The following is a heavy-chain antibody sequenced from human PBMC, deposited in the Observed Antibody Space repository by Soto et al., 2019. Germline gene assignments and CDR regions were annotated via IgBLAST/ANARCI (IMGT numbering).Heavy chain of an antibody. Sequence: GGSLRLSCAASGFTFSSYAMSWVRQAPGKGLEWVSAISGSGGSTYYADSVKGRFTISRDNSKNTLYLQMNSLRAEDTAVYYCAKVMPTHIVVVVAASYFDYWGQGTLVTVSS. CDR1: GFTFSSYA. CDR2: ISGSGGST. D-gene: IGHD2-15*01. V-gene: IGHV3-23*01. CDR3: AKVMPTHIVVVVAASYFDY. J-gene: IGHJ4*02.